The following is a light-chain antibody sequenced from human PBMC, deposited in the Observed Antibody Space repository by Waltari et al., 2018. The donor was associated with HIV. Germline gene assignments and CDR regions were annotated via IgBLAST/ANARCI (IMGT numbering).Light chain of an antibody. CDR3: QQRSNWPLT. CDR2: DAS. CDR1: QSISNY. J-gene: IGKJ4*01. V-gene: IGKV3-11*01. Sequence: EIVLTQSPPTLSLSTGERATLSCRASQSISNYLAWYHLTSGQAPRLLIYDASKRAPGVPIRFSGSGSVTEFTLIISSPEPEDFAVYFCQQRSNWPLTFGGGTKVDI.